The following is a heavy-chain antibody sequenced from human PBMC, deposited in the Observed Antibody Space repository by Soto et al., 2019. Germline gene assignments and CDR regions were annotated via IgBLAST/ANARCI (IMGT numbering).Heavy chain of an antibody. D-gene: IGHD3-22*01. CDR3: EKDRGYYDSSGYYGY. Sequence: GGSLRLSCAASGFTFSSYAMSWVRQAPGKGLEWVSAISGSGGSTYYADSVKGRFTISRDNSKNTLYLQMNSLRAEDTAVYYCEKDRGYYDSSGYYGYWGQGTLVTVYS. CDR2: ISGSGGST. J-gene: IGHJ4*02. V-gene: IGHV3-23*01. CDR1: GFTFSSYA.